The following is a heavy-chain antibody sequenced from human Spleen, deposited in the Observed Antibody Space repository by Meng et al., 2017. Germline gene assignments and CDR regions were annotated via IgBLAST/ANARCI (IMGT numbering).Heavy chain of an antibody. CDR3: ARGAYCGSDCFYYFDY. V-gene: IGHV4-59*01. Sequence: SETLSLTCTVSGGSISSYYWSWIRQPPGKGLEWIGYIYYSGSTNYNPSLKSRVTISIDTSKNQFSLKLSSVTAADTAVYYCARGAYCGSDCFYYFDYGGKG. CDR1: GGSISSYY. J-gene: IGHJ4*02. CDR2: IYYSGST. D-gene: IGHD2-21*02.